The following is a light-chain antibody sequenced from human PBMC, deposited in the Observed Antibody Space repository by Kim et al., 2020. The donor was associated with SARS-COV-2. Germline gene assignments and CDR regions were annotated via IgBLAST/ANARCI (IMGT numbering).Light chain of an antibody. CDR3: QQYNNVPIT. V-gene: IGKV1-33*01. CDR1: QDISNY. J-gene: IGKJ5*01. Sequence: ASVGDRVTITCQASQDISNYLNWYQQKPGKAPKVLIYATSNLETGVPSRFSGSRSGTDFTFTISSLQPEDIATYYCQQYNNVPITFGQGTRLEIK. CDR2: ATS.